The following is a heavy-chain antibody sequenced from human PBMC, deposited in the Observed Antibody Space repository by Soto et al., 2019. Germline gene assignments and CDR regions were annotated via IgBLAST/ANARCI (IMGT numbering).Heavy chain of an antibody. CDR2: IYWDDDK. Sequence: QITLKEYGPTLVKPTQTLTLTCTCSGFSLSTSGVGVGWIRQPPGQALEWLAVIYWDDDKRYSPSLNSRLTITTDTSTNQVVLRLTTMVPVDTATYYCAHRRVADGDYKVSWFDPSGQGTLVTVSS. D-gene: IGHD4-17*01. CDR3: AHRRVADGDYKVSWFDP. CDR1: GFSLSTSGVG. J-gene: IGHJ5*02. V-gene: IGHV2-5*02.